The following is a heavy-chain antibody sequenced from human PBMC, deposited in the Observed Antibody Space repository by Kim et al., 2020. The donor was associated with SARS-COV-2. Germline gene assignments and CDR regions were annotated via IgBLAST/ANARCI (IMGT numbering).Heavy chain of an antibody. CDR1: GGTFSSYA. V-gene: IGHV1-69*13. CDR3: ARGYPGGRNFDY. CDR2: IIPIFGTA. D-gene: IGHD3-16*01. J-gene: IGHJ4*02. Sequence: SVKVSCKASGGTFSSYAISWVRQAPGQGLEWMGGIIPIFGTANYAQKFQGRVTITADESTSTAYMELSSLRSEDTAVYYCARGYPGGRNFDYWGQGTLVTVSS.